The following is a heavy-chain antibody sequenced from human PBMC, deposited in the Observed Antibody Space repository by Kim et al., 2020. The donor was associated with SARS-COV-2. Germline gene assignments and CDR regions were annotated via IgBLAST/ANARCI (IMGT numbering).Heavy chain of an antibody. J-gene: IGHJ4*02. V-gene: IGHV3-74*01. CDR3: ARGSYYDILTGYYKREYFDY. CDR1: GFTFSSYW. Sequence: GGSLRLSCAASGFTFSSYWMHWVRQAPGKGLVWVSRINSDGSSTSYADSVKGRFTISRDNAKNTLYLQMNSLRAEDTAVYYCARGSYYDILTGYYKREYFDYWGQGTLVTVSS. CDR2: INSDGSST. D-gene: IGHD3-9*01.